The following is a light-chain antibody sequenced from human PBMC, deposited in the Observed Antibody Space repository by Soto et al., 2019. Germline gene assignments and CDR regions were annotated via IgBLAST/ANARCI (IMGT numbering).Light chain of an antibody. V-gene: IGKV3-20*01. J-gene: IGKJ2*01. CDR3: HQYGSSPPYT. CDR2: GSS. CDR1: QSVSNNY. Sequence: EVVLTQSPGTLSLSPGESATLSCRASQSVSNNYFDWYQQKPGQAPRLLIFGSSDRATGIPDRFSGSGSGTYFTLTISRLEPEDFAVYYCHQYGSSPPYTFGQGTKLEIK.